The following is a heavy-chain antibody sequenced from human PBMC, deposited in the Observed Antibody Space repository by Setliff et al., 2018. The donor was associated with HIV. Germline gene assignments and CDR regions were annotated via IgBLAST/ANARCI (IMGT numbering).Heavy chain of an antibody. CDR3: AKAFYPQYYHYYMDV. CDR1: GFTFRNYG. J-gene: IGHJ6*03. D-gene: IGHD3-16*02. Sequence: GSLRLSCAASGFTFRNYGMHWVRQAPGKGLEWVAFIRLDGSDKFYADSVKGRFTISRDNSKNTLFLQMNSLRSEDTAVYYCAKAFYPQYYHYYMDVWGKGTTVTVSS. V-gene: IGHV3-30*02. CDR2: IRLDGSDK.